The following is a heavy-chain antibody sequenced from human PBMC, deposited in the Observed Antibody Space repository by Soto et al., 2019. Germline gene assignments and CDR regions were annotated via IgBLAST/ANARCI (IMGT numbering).Heavy chain of an antibody. J-gene: IGHJ4*02. CDR3: GKDQTTVTTQVVVY. CDR1: GFTFSSYA. Sequence: GGSLRLSCAASGFTFSSYAMIWVRQAPGKGLEWVSGLSGSGGTTFYADSVKGRFTISRDNSKNTLYLQMNSLRADDTAVYYCGKDQTTVTTQVVVYWGQGTLVTVSS. V-gene: IGHV3-23*01. CDR2: LSGSGGTT. D-gene: IGHD4-17*01.